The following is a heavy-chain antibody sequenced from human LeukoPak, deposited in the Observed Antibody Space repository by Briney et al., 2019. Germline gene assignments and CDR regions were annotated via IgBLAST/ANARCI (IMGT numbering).Heavy chain of an antibody. CDR1: GYSFTNYW. Sequence: GESLKISCRGSGYSFTNYWIGWVRQVPGKGLEWMGIIYPGDSDSRYSPSFQGQVTISADKSISTAYLQWSSLKASDTAMYYCVRRDSGYYYVYDYWGQGTLVTVSS. D-gene: IGHD3-22*01. CDR3: VRRDSGYYYVYDY. V-gene: IGHV5-51*01. CDR2: IYPGDSDS. J-gene: IGHJ4*02.